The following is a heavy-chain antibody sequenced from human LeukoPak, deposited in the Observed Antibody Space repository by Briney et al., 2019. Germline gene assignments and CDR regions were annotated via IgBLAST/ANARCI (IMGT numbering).Heavy chain of an antibody. J-gene: IGHJ4*02. CDR3: ARTGWSRYRRYFDY. CDR2: ISSSSSTI. D-gene: IGHD3-3*01. Sequence: GGSLRLSCAASGFTFSSYSMNWVRQAPGKGLEWVSYISSSSSTIYYADSVKGRFTISRANAKNSLYLQMNSLRAEDTAVYYCARTGWSRYRRYFDYWGQGTLVTVSS. CDR1: GFTFSSYS. V-gene: IGHV3-48*01.